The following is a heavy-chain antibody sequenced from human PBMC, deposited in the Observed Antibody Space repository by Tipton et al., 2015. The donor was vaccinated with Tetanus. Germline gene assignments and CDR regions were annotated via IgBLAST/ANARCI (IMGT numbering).Heavy chain of an antibody. J-gene: IGHJ4*02. CDR3: ARGWGSSWYYFDY. CDR1: GGSFSGYL. V-gene: IGHV4-4*07. CDR2: IYTSGST. D-gene: IGHD6-13*01. Sequence: TLSLTCSVSGGSFSGYLWSWVRQPAGKGLEWIGRIYTSGSTNYNPSLKSRVTMSVDTSKRQFSLKLNSVTAADTAVYYCARGWGSSWYYFDYWGQGILVTVSS.